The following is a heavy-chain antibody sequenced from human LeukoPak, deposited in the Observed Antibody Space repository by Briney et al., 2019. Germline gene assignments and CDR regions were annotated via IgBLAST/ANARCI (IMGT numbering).Heavy chain of an antibody. V-gene: IGHV3-23*01. D-gene: IGHD5-18*01. J-gene: IGHJ3*02. CDR3: AKDTAIIRKKSWGGAFDI. CDR1: GFTFRNYA. Sequence: GGSLRLSCAASGFTFRNYAMSWVRQAPGKGLEWVAAMSGSGDITYYADPVKGRFTIFRDNSDNTLYLQMSSLRVEDTALYYCAKDTAIIRKKSWGGAFDIWGQGTMVTVSS. CDR2: MSGSGDIT.